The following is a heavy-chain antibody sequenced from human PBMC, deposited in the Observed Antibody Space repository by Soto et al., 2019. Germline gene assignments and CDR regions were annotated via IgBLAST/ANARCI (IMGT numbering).Heavy chain of an antibody. V-gene: IGHV3-21*01. CDR3: ARDRCSGGSCYRTYAFDM. Sequence: EAQLVESGGGLVKPGGSLRVSCAASGFNLSIYTMNWVRQAPGKGLEWVSSISGNNVYVYYADSVKGRFSISRDNAKNPLPLQMNSLRAKDTALYYSARDRCSGGSCYRTYAFDMWGQGTLVTVS. D-gene: IGHD2-15*01. CDR2: ISGNNVYV. CDR1: GFNLSIYT. J-gene: IGHJ3*02.